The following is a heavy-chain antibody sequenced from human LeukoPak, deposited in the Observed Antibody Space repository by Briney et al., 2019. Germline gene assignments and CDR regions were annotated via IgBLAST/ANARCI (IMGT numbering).Heavy chain of an antibody. Sequence: SETLSLTCAVYGGSFSGYYWSWIRQPPGKGLEWIGEINHSGSTNYNPSLKSRVTISVDTSKSQFSLKLSSVTAADTAVYYCARDPTHYYDGTGYYGDAYDIWGQGTMVTVSS. CDR2: INHSGST. D-gene: IGHD3-22*01. V-gene: IGHV4-34*01. CDR3: ARDPTHYYDGTGYYGDAYDI. J-gene: IGHJ3*02. CDR1: GGSFSGYY.